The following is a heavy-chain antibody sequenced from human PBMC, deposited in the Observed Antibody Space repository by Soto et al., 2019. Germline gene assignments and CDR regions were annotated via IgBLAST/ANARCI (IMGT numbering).Heavy chain of an antibody. CDR1: GFTFSSYA. CDR3: AKGLYGDYEESFDY. Sequence: SLRLSCAASGFTFSSYAMSWVRQAPGKGLEWVSAISGSGGSTYYADSVKGRFTISRDNSKNTLYLQMNSLRAEDTAVYYCAKGLYGDYEESFDYWGQGTLVTSPQ. CDR2: ISGSGGST. D-gene: IGHD4-17*01. V-gene: IGHV3-23*01. J-gene: IGHJ4*02.